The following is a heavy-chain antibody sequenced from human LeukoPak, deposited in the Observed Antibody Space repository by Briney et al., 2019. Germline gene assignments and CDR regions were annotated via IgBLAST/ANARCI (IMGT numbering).Heavy chain of an antibody. CDR1: AYTFTDYY. CDR3: ARVSIAGYSLYYFDY. J-gene: IGHJ4*02. V-gene: IGHV1-2*02. Sequence: ASVKVSCKASAYTFTDYYMHWFRQAPGQGLEWMGWINDNSGGTKYAQKFQDRVTLTRDASISTAYLELSRLTSDDTAVYYCARVSIAGYSLYYFDYWGQGTLVTVSS. D-gene: IGHD2-21*01. CDR2: INDNSGGT.